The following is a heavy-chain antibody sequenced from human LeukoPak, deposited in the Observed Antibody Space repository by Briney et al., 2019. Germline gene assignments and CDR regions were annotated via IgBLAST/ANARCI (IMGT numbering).Heavy chain of an antibody. V-gene: IGHV1-8*01. D-gene: IGHD1-26*01. J-gene: IGHJ4*02. CDR1: GYTFTSYD. CDR2: MNPNSGNT. CDR3: ARGGRGGGSYGY. Sequence: ASVKVPCKASGYTFTSYDINWVRQATGQGLEWMGWMNPNSGNTGYAQKFQGRVTMTRNTSISTAYMEPSSLRPEDTAVYYCARGGRGGGSYGYWGQGTLATVSS.